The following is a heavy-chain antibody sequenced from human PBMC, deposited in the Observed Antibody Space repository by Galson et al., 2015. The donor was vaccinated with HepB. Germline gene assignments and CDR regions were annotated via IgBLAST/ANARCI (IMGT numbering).Heavy chain of an antibody. Sequence: SVKVSCKASGFTFTSSAVQWVRQARGQRLEWIGWIVVGSGNTNYAQKFQERVTITRDKSTSTAYMELSSLRSEDTAVYYCAAGIAVAGKVWAFDIWGQGTMVTVSS. CDR1: GFTFTSSA. CDR2: IVVGSGNT. CDR3: AAGIAVAGKVWAFDI. V-gene: IGHV1-58*01. J-gene: IGHJ3*02. D-gene: IGHD6-19*01.